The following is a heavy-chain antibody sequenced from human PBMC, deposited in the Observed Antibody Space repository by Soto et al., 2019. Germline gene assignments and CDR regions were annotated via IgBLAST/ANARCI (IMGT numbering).Heavy chain of an antibody. D-gene: IGHD3-9*01. CDR2: ISAYNGNI. Sequence: QVRLVQSGAEVKKPGASVKVSCKTYGYDFTNYGINWVRQAPGQGLEWMGWISAYNGNIVYAQNFRGRATLTTDTSTGSAYMELGSLRSDDTAVYYCARGHDILPGWKFTFWGQGTLVTVSS. CDR3: ARGHDILPGWKFTF. CDR1: GYDFTNYG. V-gene: IGHV1-18*01. J-gene: IGHJ4*02.